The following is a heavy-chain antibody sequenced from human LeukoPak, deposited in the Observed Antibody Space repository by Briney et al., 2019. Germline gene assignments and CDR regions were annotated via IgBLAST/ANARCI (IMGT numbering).Heavy chain of an antibody. CDR2: ISWNSDSI. Sequence: GRSLRLSCAASGFTFDDYAMHWVRHAPGKGLEWVSGISWNSDSIGYADSVKGRFTISRDNVKNSLYLQMNSLRAEDTALYYCAKGRYNWNYGWFDPWGQGTLVTVSS. J-gene: IGHJ5*02. V-gene: IGHV3-9*01. CDR3: AKGRYNWNYGWFDP. CDR1: GFTFDDYA. D-gene: IGHD1-7*01.